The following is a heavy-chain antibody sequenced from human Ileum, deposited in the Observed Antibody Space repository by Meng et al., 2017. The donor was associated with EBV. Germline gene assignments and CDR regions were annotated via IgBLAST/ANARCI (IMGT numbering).Heavy chain of an antibody. D-gene: IGHD3-22*01. CDR3: ARNVPGTSAYYD. CDR1: VYSRSITSW. CDR2: DDYGGST. J-gene: IGHJ4*02. Sequence: VRLAEWAPVVKSPGNTPSPTCAVSVYSRSITSWRGVSRQPPGEGRWFGEYDDYGGSTSNNPSLKSRVTMSEDTTKNQFSLNLNSVTAVDTAVYYWARNVPGTSAYYDWGQGTLVTVSS. V-gene: IGHV4-28*01.